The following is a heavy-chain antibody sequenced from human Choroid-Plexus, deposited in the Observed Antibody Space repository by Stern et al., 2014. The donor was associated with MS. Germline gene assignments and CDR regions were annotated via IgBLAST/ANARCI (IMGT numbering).Heavy chain of an antibody. D-gene: IGHD2/OR15-2a*01. CDR2: ISYDGSK. CDR1: GCSFSRLG. J-gene: IGHJ4*02. Sequence: VQLVEYGGGVVQPWRPLGLSCAGSGCSFSRLGMHWVRQAPFQALEGVALISYDGSKDYADSVKGRFAISRDNSKNTLYLQMNSLRAEDTAVYYCAKDRQYLTFFFDFWGQGSLVTVSS. V-gene: IGHV3-30*18. CDR3: AKDRQYLTFFFDF.